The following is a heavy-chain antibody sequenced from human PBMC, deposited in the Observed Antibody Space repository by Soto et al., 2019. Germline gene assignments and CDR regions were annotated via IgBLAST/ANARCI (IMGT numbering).Heavy chain of an antibody. CDR3: ARLQIEVAGTN. CDR2: INANSGGT. V-gene: IGHV1-2*02. Sequence: QVQLVQSGAEVKKPGASVKVSCKASGYTFSDYYMHWVRQAPGQGLEWMGWINANSGGTTYAPKFQGRVTMTRDTSISTAYMELSRLRSDYTAIYFCARLQIEVAGTNWGQGTLVTVSS. D-gene: IGHD6-19*01. CDR1: GYTFSDYY. J-gene: IGHJ4*02.